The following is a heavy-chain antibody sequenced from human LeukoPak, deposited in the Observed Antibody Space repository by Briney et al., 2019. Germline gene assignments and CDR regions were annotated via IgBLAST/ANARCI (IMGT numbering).Heavy chain of an antibody. D-gene: IGHD2-15*01. CDR2: ISKNGGII. Sequence: GGSLRLSCAGSGFTLSSYSMNWVRQAPGEGLEWISYISKNGGIIYYADSAKGRFTVSRDRASDSVYLQMNSPRVEDTAVYYCALGYCSGGRCYHDAFDLWGQGTAVAVSS. V-gene: IGHV3-48*01. J-gene: IGHJ3*01. CDR3: ALGYCSGGRCYHDAFDL. CDR1: GFTLSSYS.